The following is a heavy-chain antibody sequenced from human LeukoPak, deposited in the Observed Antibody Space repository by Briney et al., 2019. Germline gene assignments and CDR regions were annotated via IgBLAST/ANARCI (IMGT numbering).Heavy chain of an antibody. J-gene: IGHJ6*03. CDR2: IRPIADTT. V-gene: IGHV1-46*01. CDR3: ARSQQAYSYGFRRFHYYYMDV. D-gene: IGHD5-18*01. CDR1: GYTFTSYY. Sequence: ASVKVSCKASGYTFTSYYMHWVRQAPGLGLEWMGIIRPIADTTTYSQKFQGRVTMTRDMSTSTVYMELSSLRSEDTALYYCARSQQAYSYGFRRFHYYYMDVWGKGTTVTVSS.